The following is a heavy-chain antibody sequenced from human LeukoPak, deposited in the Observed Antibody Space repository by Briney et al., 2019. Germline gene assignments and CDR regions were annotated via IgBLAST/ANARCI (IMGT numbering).Heavy chain of an antibody. CDR2: FVPSFAIT. Sequence: AVKVSCKTSGGSFSSYAISWVRQAPGQGLEFLGVFVPSFAITNYAQKFQGRVTITADKSTRTVYMELRSLRSEDTAVYYCARGGVVAGGLDYWGQGTRVTVSS. CDR3: ARGGVVAGGLDY. V-gene: IGHV1-69*10. D-gene: IGHD2-15*01. J-gene: IGHJ4*02. CDR1: GGSFSSYA.